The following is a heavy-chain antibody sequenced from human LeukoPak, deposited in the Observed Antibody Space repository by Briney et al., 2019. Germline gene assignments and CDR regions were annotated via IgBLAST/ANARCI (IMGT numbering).Heavy chain of an antibody. J-gene: IGHJ4*02. Sequence: PGGSLRLSCAASGFTFSSYAMSWVRQVPGKGLEWVSAISGSGGSTYYADSVKGRFTISRDNSKNTLYLQMNSLRAEDTAVYYCAKDAAGFGELYYSYWGQGTLVTVSS. CDR2: ISGSGGST. CDR3: AKDAAGFGELYYSY. D-gene: IGHD3-10*01. V-gene: IGHV3-23*01. CDR1: GFTFSSYA.